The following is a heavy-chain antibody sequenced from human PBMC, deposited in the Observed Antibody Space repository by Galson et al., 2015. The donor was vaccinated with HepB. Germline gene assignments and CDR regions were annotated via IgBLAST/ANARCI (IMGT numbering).Heavy chain of an antibody. V-gene: IGHV3-64D*06. J-gene: IGHJ5*02. D-gene: IGHD2-2*01. CDR2: ISSNGGST. Sequence: SLRLSCAASGFTFSSYAMHWVRQAPGKGLEYVSAISSNGGSTYYADSVKGRFTISRDNSKNTLYLQMSSLRAEDTAVYYCVKGQIRVVPAAIGGWFDPWGQGTLVTVSS. CDR3: VKGQIRVVPAAIGGWFDP. CDR1: GFTFSSYA.